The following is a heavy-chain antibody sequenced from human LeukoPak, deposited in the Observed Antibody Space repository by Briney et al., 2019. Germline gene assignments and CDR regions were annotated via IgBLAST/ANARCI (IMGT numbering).Heavy chain of an antibody. V-gene: IGHV4-34*01. D-gene: IGHD4-17*01. J-gene: IGHJ4*02. CDR3: ARALDLNGDYVPFDY. CDR2: INHSGST. CDR1: GGSFSGYY. Sequence: PSETLSLTCAVYGGSFSGYYWSWIRQPPGKGLEWIGEINHSGSTNYNPSLKSRVTISVDTSKNQFSLKLSSVTAAGTAVYYCARALDLNGDYVPFDYWGQGTPVTVSS.